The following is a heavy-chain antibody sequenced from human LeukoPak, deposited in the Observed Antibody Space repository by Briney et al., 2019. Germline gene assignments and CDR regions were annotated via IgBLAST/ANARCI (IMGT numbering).Heavy chain of an antibody. CDR2: IYHSGST. CDR3: ARDVGRFGNDLDI. D-gene: IGHD1-1*01. Sequence: SETLSLTCTVSGYSISSGYYWGWIRQPPGKGLEWIGSIYHSGSTYYNPSLKSRVTISVDTSKNQFSLKLSSVTAADTAVYYCARDVGRFGNDLDIWGQGTMVTVSS. CDR1: GYSISSGYY. V-gene: IGHV4-38-2*02. J-gene: IGHJ3*02.